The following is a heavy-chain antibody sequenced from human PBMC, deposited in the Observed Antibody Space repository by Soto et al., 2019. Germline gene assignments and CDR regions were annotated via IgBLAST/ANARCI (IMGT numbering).Heavy chain of an antibody. J-gene: IGHJ4*02. CDR2: IYPGDSDT. D-gene: IGHD5-18*01. V-gene: IGHV5-51*01. CDR1: GYSFTSYW. Sequence: PGESLKISCKGSGYSFTSYWIGWVRQMPGKGLEWMGIIYPGDSDTRYSPSFQGQVTISADKSISTAYLQWSSLKASDTAMYYCARPAVPGYSYGYGSYWGQGTLVTVSS. CDR3: ARPAVPGYSYGYGSY.